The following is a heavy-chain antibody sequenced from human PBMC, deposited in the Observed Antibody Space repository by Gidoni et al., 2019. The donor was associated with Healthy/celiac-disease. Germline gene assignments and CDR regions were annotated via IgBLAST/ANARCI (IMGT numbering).Heavy chain of an antibody. Sequence: QVQLVQSGAEVKKPGASVKVSCKVSGYTLTELSMHWVRQAPGKGLEWMGGFDPEDGETIYAQKFQGRVTMTEDTSTDTAYMELSSLRSEDTAVYYCATSVGAGDHGDYESNVPPYYFDYWGQGTLVTVSS. D-gene: IGHD4-17*01. J-gene: IGHJ4*02. CDR2: FDPEDGET. CDR1: GYTLTELS. CDR3: ATSVGAGDHGDYESNVPPYYFDY. V-gene: IGHV1-24*01.